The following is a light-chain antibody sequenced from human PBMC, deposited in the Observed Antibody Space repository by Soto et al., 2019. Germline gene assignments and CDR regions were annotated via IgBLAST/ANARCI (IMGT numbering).Light chain of an antibody. J-gene: IGKJ1*01. CDR2: GAS. CDR3: QHYNNWPPWT. CDR1: QSVSSN. Sequence: EIVMTQSPATLSVSPGERATLSCRASQSVSSNLAWYQQKPGQAPRLLIYGASTRATGIPARFSGSGSGTEFPLTIISLQSEDFAVYYCQHYNNWPPWTFGQGPKVEIK. V-gene: IGKV3-15*01.